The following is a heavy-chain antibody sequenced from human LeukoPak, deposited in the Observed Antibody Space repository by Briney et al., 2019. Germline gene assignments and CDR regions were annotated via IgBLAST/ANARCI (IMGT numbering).Heavy chain of an antibody. V-gene: IGHV1-2*06. Sequence: ASVKVPCMASGYTFTGHYMHWVRQAPGQGLEWMGRINPNSGGTNYAQKFQGRVTMTRDTSISTAYMELSRLRSDDTAVYYCARDLSSSWPGYWGQGTLVTVSS. J-gene: IGHJ4*02. D-gene: IGHD6-13*01. CDR3: ARDLSSSWPGY. CDR1: GYTFTGHY. CDR2: INPNSGGT.